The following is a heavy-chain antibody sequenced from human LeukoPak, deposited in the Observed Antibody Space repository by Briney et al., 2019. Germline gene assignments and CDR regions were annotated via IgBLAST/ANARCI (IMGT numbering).Heavy chain of an antibody. CDR1: GYTFTSYD. CDR3: ARVLKALKPNWFDP. Sequence: ASVKVSCKASGYTFTSYDINWVRQATGQGLEWMGWMNPNSGNTGYAQKFQGRVTMTRNTSISTAYMELSSLRSKDTAVYYCARVLKALKPNWFDPWGQGTLVTVSS. J-gene: IGHJ5*02. D-gene: IGHD4/OR15-4a*01. CDR2: MNPNSGNT. V-gene: IGHV1-8*01.